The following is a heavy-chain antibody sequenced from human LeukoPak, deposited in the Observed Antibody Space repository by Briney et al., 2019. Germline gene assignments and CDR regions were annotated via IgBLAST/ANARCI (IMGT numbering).Heavy chain of an antibody. CDR2: IFPSGGEI. Sequence: PGGSLRLSCAASGFTFSTFAMIWVRQPPGKGLEWVSSIFPSGGEIHYADSVRGRFTISRDNSKSTLSLQMNSLRAEDTAVYYCAKEYGYTYGEFDYWGQGTLVTVSS. J-gene: IGHJ4*02. D-gene: IGHD5-18*01. V-gene: IGHV3-23*01. CDR3: AKEYGYTYGEFDY. CDR1: GFTFSTFA.